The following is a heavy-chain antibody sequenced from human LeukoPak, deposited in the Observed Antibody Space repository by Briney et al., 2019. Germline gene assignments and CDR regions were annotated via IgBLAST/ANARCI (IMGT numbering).Heavy chain of an antibody. V-gene: IGHV4-59*01. D-gene: IGHD3-10*01. CDR2: IYYSGST. Sequence: SETLSLTCTVSGGSISSGYWSWIRQPPGKGLEWIGYIYYSGSTNYNPSLKSRVTISVDTSKNQFSLKLSSVTAADTAVYYCARGRDYYGSGSYYNDLDYWGQGTLVTVSS. CDR1: GGSISSGY. J-gene: IGHJ4*02. CDR3: ARGRDYYGSGSYYNDLDY.